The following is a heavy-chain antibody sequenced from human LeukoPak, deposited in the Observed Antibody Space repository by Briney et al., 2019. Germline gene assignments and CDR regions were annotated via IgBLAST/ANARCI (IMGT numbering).Heavy chain of an antibody. CDR1: DGSLSGYY. J-gene: IGHJ6*03. D-gene: IGHD3-3*01. CDR3: ARVSQYYDFWSGYYYYYYMDV. V-gene: IGHV3-48*01. Sequence: ETLSLTCAVYDGSLSGYYWNWVRQAPGKGLEWVSYISSSSSTIYYADSVKGRFTISRDNAKNSLYLQMNSLRAEDTAVYYCARVSQYYDFWSGYYYYYYMDVWGKGTTVTVSS. CDR2: ISSSSSTI.